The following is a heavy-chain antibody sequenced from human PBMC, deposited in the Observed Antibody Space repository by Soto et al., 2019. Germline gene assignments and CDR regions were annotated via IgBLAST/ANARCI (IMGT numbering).Heavy chain of an antibody. J-gene: IGHJ6*02. Sequence: QVQLIQSGAEVRKPGASVNVSCKASGDSFTNYYFHWVRQAPGQSLEWMGIINSSGGSPTYAQKFLGRVTMTRDTSTSTVYMELSSLKSEDTAVYYCAGERNYDFWSGYSSYGMDVWGQGTTVSVSS. CDR3: AGERNYDFWSGYSSYGMDV. CDR1: GDSFTNYY. D-gene: IGHD3-3*01. CDR2: INSSGGSP. V-gene: IGHV1-46*01.